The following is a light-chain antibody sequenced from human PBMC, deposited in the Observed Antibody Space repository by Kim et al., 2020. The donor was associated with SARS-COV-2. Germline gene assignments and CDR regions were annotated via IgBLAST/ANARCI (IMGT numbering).Light chain of an antibody. CDR1: DSDIGGYNV. J-gene: IGLJ2*01. Sequence: QSALTQPRSVSGSPGQSVTISCTGTDSDIGGYNVVSWYRQYPGTATQPIIYNDTQRPSVAPDRSSGTTSGNTTSLTTSRLHAEDEADYYCCSDAGTNTVIFGGGTQLTVL. V-gene: IGLV2-11*01. CDR2: NDT. CDR3: CSDAGTNTVI.